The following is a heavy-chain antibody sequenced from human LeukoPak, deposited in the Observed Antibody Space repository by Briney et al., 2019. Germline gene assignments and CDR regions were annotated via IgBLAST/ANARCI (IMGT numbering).Heavy chain of an antibody. V-gene: IGHV4-59*02. J-gene: IGHJ4*02. CDR1: GDSVSNYY. CDR2: IYNSGST. Sequence: PSETPSLTFTVSGDSVSNYYWSWIRQPPGKGLEWIGYIYNSGSTNYNPSLKSRVAISADTSKNQFSLKVNSVTAADTAVYYCARDSVGKPFDYWGQGTLVTVSS. D-gene: IGHD4-23*01. CDR3: ARDSVGKPFDY.